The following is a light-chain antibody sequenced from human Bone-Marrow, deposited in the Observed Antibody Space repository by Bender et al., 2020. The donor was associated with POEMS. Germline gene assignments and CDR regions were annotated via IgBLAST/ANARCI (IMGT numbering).Light chain of an antibody. J-gene: IGLJ3*02. V-gene: IGLV2-14*01. CDR3: TSYASSSTVV. CDR2: EVS. Sequence: QSVLTQPPSASGSPGQSVTISCTGTSSDVGGHNYVSWYQQHPGKAPKLMIYEVSKRPSGVSNRFSGSKSGNTASLTISGLQAEDEADYYCTSYASSSTVVFGGGTKVTVL. CDR1: SSDVGGHNY.